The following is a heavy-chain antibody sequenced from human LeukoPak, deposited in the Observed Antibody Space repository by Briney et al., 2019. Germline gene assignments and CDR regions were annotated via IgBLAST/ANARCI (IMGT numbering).Heavy chain of an antibody. V-gene: IGHV3-30*18. D-gene: IGHD3-10*01. J-gene: IGHJ4*02. CDR1: GITFSSYG. Sequence: GRSLRLSCAASGITFSSYGMHWVRQAPGKGLEWVAVISYDGSNKYYADSVKGRFTISRDNSKNTLYLQMNSLRAEDTAVYYCAKEVRRAYYGSGRRLDYWGQGTLVTVSS. CDR3: AKEVRRAYYGSGRRLDY. CDR2: ISYDGSNK.